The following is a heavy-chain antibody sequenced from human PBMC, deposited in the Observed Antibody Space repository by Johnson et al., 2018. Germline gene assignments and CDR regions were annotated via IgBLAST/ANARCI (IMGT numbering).Heavy chain of an antibody. D-gene: IGHD2-15*01. Sequence: VRLVETGGGVVQPGRSLRLSCVASRFTFSTYGLHWVRQAPGKGLEGVAIIWHDGSKNSYGDSVKGRFTISRDNPKTTLHLQMNSLRVEDTAVYYCAKPRGASWQVLHFDRWGRGTLVTVSS. CDR2: IWHDGSKN. CDR3: AKPRGASWQVLHFDR. J-gene: IGHJ2*01. CDR1: RFTFSTYG. V-gene: IGHV3-33*06.